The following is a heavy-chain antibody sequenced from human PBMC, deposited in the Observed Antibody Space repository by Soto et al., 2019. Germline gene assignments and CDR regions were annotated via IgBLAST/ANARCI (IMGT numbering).Heavy chain of an antibody. Sequence: SETLSLTCAMFGGSFSDFYWTWIRQPPGKGLEWIGEISHGGTTKDNPSLRSRVTISVDTSKNQFSLTLTSVTAADTALYYCARGHTRRTSLGRGSSIMRKHLDSCGQGTLLTVSS. CDR2: ISHGGTT. CDR3: ARGHTRRTSLGRGSSIMRKHLDS. CDR1: GGSFSDFY. D-gene: IGHD1-20*01. J-gene: IGHJ4*02. V-gene: IGHV4-34*01.